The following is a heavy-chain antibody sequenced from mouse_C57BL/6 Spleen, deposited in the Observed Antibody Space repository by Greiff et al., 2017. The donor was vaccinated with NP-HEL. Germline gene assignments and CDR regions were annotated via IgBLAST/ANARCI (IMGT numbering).Heavy chain of an antibody. CDR1: GYTFTSYW. D-gene: IGHD1-1*01. V-gene: IGHV1-53*01. Sequence: VKLQQPGTELVKPGASVKLSCKASGYTFTSYWMHWVKQRPGQGLEWIGNINPSNGGTNYNEKFKSKATLTVDKSSSTAYMQLSSLTSEDSAVYYCARSDYYGSSHWYFDVWGTGTTVTVSS. J-gene: IGHJ1*03. CDR2: INPSNGGT. CDR3: ARSDYYGSSHWYFDV.